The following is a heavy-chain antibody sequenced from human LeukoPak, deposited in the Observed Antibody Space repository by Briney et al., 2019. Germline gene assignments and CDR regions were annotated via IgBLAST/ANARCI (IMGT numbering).Heavy chain of an antibody. CDR2: ISWNSGSI. CDR1: GFTFDDYA. CDR3: ATSARTYIGSSLDY. D-gene: IGHD2-15*01. Sequence: GGSLRLSCAASGFTFDDYAMHWVRQAPGKGLEWVSGISWNSGSIGYADSVKGRFTISRDNAKNSLYLQMNSLRAEDTALYYCATSARTYIGSSLDYWGQGTLVTVSS. V-gene: IGHV3-9*01. J-gene: IGHJ4*02.